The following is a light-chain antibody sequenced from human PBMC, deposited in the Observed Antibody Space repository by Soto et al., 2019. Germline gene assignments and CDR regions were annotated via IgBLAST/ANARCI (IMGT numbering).Light chain of an antibody. V-gene: IGLV1-47*02. CDR1: GSNIGPNY. Sequence: QSVLTQPPSASGTPGQRVTMSCSGSGSNIGPNYVYWFQQFPGTAPKLLIYNNDQRPSGVPDRFSGSKSGTSASLDISGLRSEDEADYYCAAWDDSLSGRVFGGGTKLTGL. J-gene: IGLJ3*02. CDR3: AAWDDSLSGRV. CDR2: NND.